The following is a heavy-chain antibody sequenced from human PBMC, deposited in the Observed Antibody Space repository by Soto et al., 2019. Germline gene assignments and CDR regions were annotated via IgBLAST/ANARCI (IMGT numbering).Heavy chain of an antibody. CDR2: IYYSGST. CDR3: ARWWSGSRQGFDP. D-gene: IGHD3-3*01. Sequence: QVQLQESGPGLVKPSQTLSLTCTVSGGSISSGDYYWSWIRQHPGKGLEWIGYIYYSGSTYYNPSSXXRXPISVDTSKNQFSLKLSSVTAADTAVYYCARWWSGSRQGFDPWGQGTLVTVSS. V-gene: IGHV4-31*03. CDR1: GGSISSGDYY. J-gene: IGHJ5*02.